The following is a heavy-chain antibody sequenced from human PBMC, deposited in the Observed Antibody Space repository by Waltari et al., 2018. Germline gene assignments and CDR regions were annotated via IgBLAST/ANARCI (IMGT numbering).Heavy chain of an antibody. CDR3: ARDPDYGGNFGAFDI. J-gene: IGHJ3*02. D-gene: IGHD4-17*01. V-gene: IGHV1-3*03. CDR1: GYTFTSYA. CDR2: INAGNGNT. Sequence: QVQLVQSGAEVKKPGASVKVSCKASGYTFTSYAMHWVRQAPGQRLEWMGWINAGNGNTKYSQEFQGRVTITRDTSASTAYMELSSLRSEDMAVYYCARDPDYGGNFGAFDIWGQGTMVTVSS.